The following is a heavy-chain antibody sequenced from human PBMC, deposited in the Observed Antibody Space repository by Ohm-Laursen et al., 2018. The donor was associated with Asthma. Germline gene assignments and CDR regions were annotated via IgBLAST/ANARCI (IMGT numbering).Heavy chain of an antibody. J-gene: IGHJ6*02. V-gene: IGHV3-33*01. D-gene: IGHD3-16*01. CDR1: GFTFSSYG. CDR3: ARDGGVGYYGMDV. Sequence: SLRLSCTASGFTFSSYGMHWVRQAPGKGLEWVAVIRYDGSNKYYADSVKGRFTISRDNSKNTLYLQMNSLRAEDTAVYYCARDGGVGYYGMDVWGQGTTVTVSS. CDR2: IRYDGSNK.